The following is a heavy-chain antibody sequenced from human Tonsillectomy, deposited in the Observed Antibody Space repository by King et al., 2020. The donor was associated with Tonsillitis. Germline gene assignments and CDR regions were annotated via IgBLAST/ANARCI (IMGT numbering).Heavy chain of an antibody. Sequence: VQLVESGGGLVQPGGSLRLSCAASGFTFSNYWMSWVRQAPVKGLEWVANIKEDGSEKYVDSVKGRFTISRDNAKNSLYLQMNSLRAEDTAVYYCARDVRYDYVWGSYPNWFDPWGQGTLVTVSS. D-gene: IGHD3-16*01. CDR2: IKEDGSEK. V-gene: IGHV3-7*03. J-gene: IGHJ5*02. CDR3: ARDVRYDYVWGSYPNWFDP. CDR1: GFTFSNYW.